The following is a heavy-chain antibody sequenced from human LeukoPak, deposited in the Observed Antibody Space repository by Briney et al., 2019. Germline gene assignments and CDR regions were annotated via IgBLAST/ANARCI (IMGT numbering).Heavy chain of an antibody. CDR1: GFSVSDYW. J-gene: IGHJ5*02. CDR3: VRDGGTDWYDP. Sequence: PGGSLRLSCAASGFSVSDYWMTWVRRAQGKGLEWVANIKQDGSEKTYVDSVKGRFTISRDNAKNSLYLQMNSLRVEDTAMYYCVRDGGTDWYDPWGQGTLVTVFS. V-gene: IGHV3-7*01. D-gene: IGHD3-16*01. CDR2: IKQDGSEK.